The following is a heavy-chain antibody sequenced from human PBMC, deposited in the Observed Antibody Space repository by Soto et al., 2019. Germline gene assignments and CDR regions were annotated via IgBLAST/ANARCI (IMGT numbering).Heavy chain of an antibody. V-gene: IGHV3-30*19. CDR3: ARWGTTGGFDL. J-gene: IGHJ4*02. D-gene: IGHD3-16*01. Sequence: QVQLVESGGGVVQPGASLRLSCAASGFRFKSFVMHWVRQAPGKGLEWVAFTSYDGNNKDYGDSVKGRFTVSRDNSQNILYLQTDFLRPEDTALYYCARWGTTGGFDLWGQGTLVSVSS. CDR2: TSYDGNNK. CDR1: GFRFKSFV.